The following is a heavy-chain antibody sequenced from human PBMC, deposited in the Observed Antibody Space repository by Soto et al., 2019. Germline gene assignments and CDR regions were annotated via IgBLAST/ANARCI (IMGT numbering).Heavy chain of an antibody. J-gene: IGHJ3*02. CDR1: RFSFSNYA. CDR3: STDPNGDYIGAFDT. V-gene: IGHV3-23*01. CDR2: ITGSGGGT. Sequence: EVQLLESGGRLVPPGGSLRLSCAASRFSFSNYAMTWARQAPGEGLEWVSSITGSGGGTTYADSVTGRFTISRDNSKIILYPQMDSLTADDTAVYYCSTDPNGDYIGAFDTWGQGTMVTVSS. D-gene: IGHD4-17*01.